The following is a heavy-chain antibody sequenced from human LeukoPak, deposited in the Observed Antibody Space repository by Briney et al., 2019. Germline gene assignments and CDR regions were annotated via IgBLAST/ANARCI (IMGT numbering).Heavy chain of an antibody. CDR1: GDSITTSSYY. Sequence: PSETLSLTCTVSGDSITTSSYYWGWIRQPPGKGLEWIGNIYYSGSTYYNPSLKSRVTIPVDTSKNQFSLWLSSVTAADTAVYYCARLETYDSTLDYWGQGTLVTVSS. J-gene: IGHJ4*02. CDR2: IYYSGST. V-gene: IGHV4-39*01. D-gene: IGHD3-22*01. CDR3: ARLETYDSTLDY.